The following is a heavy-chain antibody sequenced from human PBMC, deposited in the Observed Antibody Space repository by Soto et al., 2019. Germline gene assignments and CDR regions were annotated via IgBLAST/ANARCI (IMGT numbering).Heavy chain of an antibody. V-gene: IGHV3-30-3*01. CDR3: ARDRQYSSSWLDH. Sequence: QVQLVESGGGVVQPGRSLRLSCAASGFTFSSYAMHWVRQAPGKGLEWVAVISYDGSNKYYADSVKGRFTISRDNSKNTLYLQMNSLRAEDTAVYYCARDRQYSSSWLDHWGQGTLVTVSS. CDR1: GFTFSSYA. CDR2: ISYDGSNK. J-gene: IGHJ4*02. D-gene: IGHD6-13*01.